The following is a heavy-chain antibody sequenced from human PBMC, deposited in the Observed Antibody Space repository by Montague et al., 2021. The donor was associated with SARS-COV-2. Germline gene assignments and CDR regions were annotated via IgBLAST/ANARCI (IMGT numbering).Heavy chain of an antibody. Sequence: SETLSLTCSVSGEPIRDFYWNWIRQPPGKGLEWIGRIYPTGGTDYNPSLESRVTMSVDTSKNQFSLKVKSVTAADTAVYYCARGVVAAPTVVDYWGRGTLVTVSS. D-gene: IGHD2-15*01. V-gene: IGHV4-4*07. CDR2: IYPTGGT. CDR1: GEPIRDFY. J-gene: IGHJ4*02. CDR3: ARGVVAAPTVVDY.